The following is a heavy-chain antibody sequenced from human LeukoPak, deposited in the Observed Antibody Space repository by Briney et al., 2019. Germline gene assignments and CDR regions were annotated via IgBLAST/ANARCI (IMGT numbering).Heavy chain of an antibody. CDR2: IYYSGST. CDR3: ARIYGSGSYPHYFDY. V-gene: IGHV4-59*05. CDR1: GFTFSSYSMN. D-gene: IGHD3-10*01. Sequence: GSLRLSCAASGFTFSSYSMNWVRQAPGKGLEWIGSIYYSGSTYYNPSLKSPVTISVDTSRNQFSLTLSSVTAADTAVYFCARIYGSGSYPHYFDYWGQGTLVTVSS. J-gene: IGHJ4*02.